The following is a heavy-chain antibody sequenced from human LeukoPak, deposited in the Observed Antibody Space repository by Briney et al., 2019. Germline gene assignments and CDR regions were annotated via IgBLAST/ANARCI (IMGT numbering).Heavy chain of an antibody. CDR3: AKAPFGAVARFYDY. V-gene: IGHV1-18*01. J-gene: IGHJ4*02. Sequence: ASVKVSCKASGYTFTNYAMNWVRQAPGQGLEWMGWISAYNGNTNYAQKLQGRVTMTTDTSTSTAYMELRSLRSDDTAVYYCAKAPFGAVARFYDYWGQGTLVTVSS. CDR2: ISAYNGNT. D-gene: IGHD3-16*01. CDR1: GYTFTNYA.